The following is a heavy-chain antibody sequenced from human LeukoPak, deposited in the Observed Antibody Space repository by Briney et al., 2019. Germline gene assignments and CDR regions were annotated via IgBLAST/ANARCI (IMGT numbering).Heavy chain of an antibody. CDR3: ARGGGLDV. D-gene: IGHD3-16*01. J-gene: IGHJ6*02. CDR1: GFTFSSSW. Sequence: GGSLRLSCATSGFTFSSSWMSWVRQAPGKGLECVANIKEDGREKYYVDSAKGRFTISRDNAKNSLYLQMSNLRAEDTAVYFCARGGGLDVWGQGATVTVSS. CDR2: IKEDGREK. V-gene: IGHV3-7*03.